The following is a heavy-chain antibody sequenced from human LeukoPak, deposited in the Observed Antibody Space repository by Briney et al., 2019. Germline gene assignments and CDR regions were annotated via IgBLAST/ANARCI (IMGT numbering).Heavy chain of an antibody. CDR2: ISSSSTYI. CDR3: ARGQTIFGVVIAYFDY. V-gene: IGHV3-21*01. CDR1: GFTFSNYN. D-gene: IGHD3-3*01. Sequence: GGSLRLSCAASGFTFSNYNMNWVRQAPGKGLEWVSFISSSSTYIYYVDSVKGRCTISRDNAKNSLYLQMNSLRAEDTAVYYCARGQTIFGVVIAYFDYWGQGTLVTVSS. J-gene: IGHJ4*02.